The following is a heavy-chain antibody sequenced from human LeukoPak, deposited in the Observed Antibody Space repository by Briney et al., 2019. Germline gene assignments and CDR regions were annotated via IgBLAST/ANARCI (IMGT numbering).Heavy chain of an antibody. CDR1: GFTFSSYW. CDR3: ARTSLDRGHAFDI. V-gene: IGHV3-7*01. D-gene: IGHD1-14*01. Sequence: GGSLRLSCAASGFTFSSYWMSWVRQAPGKGLEWVANTKQDGSEKYYVDSVKGRFTISRDNAKNSLYLQMNSLRAEDTAVYYCARTSLDRGHAFDIWGQGTMVTVSS. J-gene: IGHJ3*02. CDR2: TKQDGSEK.